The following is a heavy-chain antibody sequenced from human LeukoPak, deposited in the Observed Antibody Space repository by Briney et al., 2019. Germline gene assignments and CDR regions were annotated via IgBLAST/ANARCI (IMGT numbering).Heavy chain of an antibody. V-gene: IGHV4-61*02. D-gene: IGHD3-22*01. J-gene: IGHJ3*02. CDR3: ARSSTNYYDSSGYEAFDI. CDR2: SYTSGST. Sequence: SQTLSLTCTVSGGSISSGSYYWSWIRQPAGKGLEWIGRSYTSGSTNYNPSLTSRVTISVDMSKNQFSMKLSSVTAADTAVYYCARSSTNYYDSSGYEAFDIWGQGTMVTVSS. CDR1: GGSISSGSYY.